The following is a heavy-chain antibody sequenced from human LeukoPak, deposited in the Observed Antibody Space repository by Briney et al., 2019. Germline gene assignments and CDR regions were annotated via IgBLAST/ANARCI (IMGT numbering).Heavy chain of an antibody. CDR2: INNDGSNR. CDR3: ARAIHLVGAFDI. Sequence: PGGSLRLSCAASGFTFSDFWMHWVRQAPGKGLVWVSRINNDGSNRGYVGSVKGRFTISRDNAKNTLYLQMNSLRAEDMAVYYCARAIHLVGAFDIWGQGTMVTVSS. CDR1: GFTFSDFW. J-gene: IGHJ3*02. V-gene: IGHV3-74*01. D-gene: IGHD1-26*01.